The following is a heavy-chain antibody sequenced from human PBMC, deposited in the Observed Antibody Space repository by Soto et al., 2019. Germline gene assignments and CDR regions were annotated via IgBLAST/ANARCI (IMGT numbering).Heavy chain of an antibody. D-gene: IGHD6-6*01. CDR2: VSGSAGST. Sequence: EVQLLESGGGLVQPGGSLRLTCAAAGFTFSIYVMTWVRQAPWKWLEWVSAVSGSAGSTYYADSVKGRFSLSRDNSKNSLYLHMNCLTAGDTAVYYCARVQGTARNAFDVWGHGTMVTVSS. V-gene: IGHV3-23*01. CDR1: GFTFSIYV. CDR3: ARVQGTARNAFDV. J-gene: IGHJ3*01.